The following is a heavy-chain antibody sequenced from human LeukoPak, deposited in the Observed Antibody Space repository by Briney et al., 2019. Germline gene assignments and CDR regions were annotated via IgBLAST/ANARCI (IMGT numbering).Heavy chain of an antibody. D-gene: IGHD2-15*01. V-gene: IGHV1-8*02. Sequence: ASVKVSCKASGGTFSSYDINWVRQATGQGLEWMGWMNPNSGNTGYAQKFQGRVTMTRNTSISTAYMELSSLRSEDTAVYYCASCSGGSCYDPWFDPWGQGTLVTVSS. CDR1: GGTFSSYD. CDR3: ASCSGGSCYDPWFDP. J-gene: IGHJ5*02. CDR2: MNPNSGNT.